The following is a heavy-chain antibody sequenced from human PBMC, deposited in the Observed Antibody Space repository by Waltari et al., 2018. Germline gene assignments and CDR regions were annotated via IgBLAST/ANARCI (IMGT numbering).Heavy chain of an antibody. Sequence: EVQLVESGGGLFQPGGSLRLSCAASGFTFSTYWMNWLRQAPGKGLEWVANVQHDGTEKYYLDSVKGRFTISRDNAKSSLYLQMDSLRAEDTAIYYCARDGRGVNSQFNLFDLWGQGLQVTVSS. CDR2: VQHDGTEK. CDR3: ARDGRGVNSQFNLFDL. D-gene: IGHD2-8*01. V-gene: IGHV3-7*01. CDR1: GFTFSTYW. J-gene: IGHJ5*02.